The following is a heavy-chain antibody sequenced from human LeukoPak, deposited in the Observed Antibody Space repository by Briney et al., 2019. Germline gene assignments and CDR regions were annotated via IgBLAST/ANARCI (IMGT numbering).Heavy chain of an antibody. CDR2: VSGSGGST. J-gene: IGHJ4*02. V-gene: IGHV3-23*01. Sequence: GGSLRLSCAASGFTVSSNYMSWVRQAPGKGLEWVSSVSGSGGSTYYADSVKGRFTISRDNSKSTLFLQMNSLRAEDTAVYYCAKSSYYDSSGYYGEYYFDYWGQGTLVTVSS. CDR1: GFTVSSNY. D-gene: IGHD3-22*01. CDR3: AKSSYYDSSGYYGEYYFDY.